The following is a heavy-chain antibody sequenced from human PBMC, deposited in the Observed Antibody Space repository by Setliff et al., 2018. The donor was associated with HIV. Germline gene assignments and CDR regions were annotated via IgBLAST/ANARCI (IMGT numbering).Heavy chain of an antibody. CDR2: IYRSGSA. Sequence: SETLSLTCTVSGGSINSSNYYWGWIRQPPGKGLEWIGSIYRSGSAFYNPSLKSRVAISVDTAKEQFSLKLTAVTDADTAVYYCVRQPVVPASMPTHNYFDPWGQGTVVTVSS. J-gene: IGHJ5*02. CDR3: VRQPVVPASMPTHNYFDP. CDR1: GGSINSSNYY. V-gene: IGHV4-39*01. D-gene: IGHD2-2*01.